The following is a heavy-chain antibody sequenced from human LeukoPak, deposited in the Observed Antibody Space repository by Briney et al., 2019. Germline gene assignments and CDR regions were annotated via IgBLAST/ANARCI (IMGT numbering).Heavy chain of an antibody. CDR3: ARFYALRDGYNPGYFDY. CDR2: IYPGDSDT. D-gene: IGHD5-24*01. CDR1: GYSFTSYW. V-gene: IGHV5-51*01. Sequence: GESLKISCKGSGYSFTSYWIGWVRQMPGKGLEWMGIIYPGDSDTRYSPSLQGQVTISADKSISTAYLQWSSLKASDTAMYYCARFYALRDGYNPGYFDYWGQGTLVTVSS. J-gene: IGHJ4*02.